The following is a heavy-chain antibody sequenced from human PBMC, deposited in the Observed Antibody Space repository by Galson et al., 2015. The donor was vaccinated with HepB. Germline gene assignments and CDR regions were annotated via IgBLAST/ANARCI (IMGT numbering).Heavy chain of an antibody. CDR2: IIPIFGTA. J-gene: IGHJ6*02. Sequence: SVKVSCKASGGTFSSYAVSWVRQAPGQGLEWMGGIIPIFGTANYAQKFQGRVTITADESAGTAYMELSSLRSEDTAVYYCARGRYSSSWDHYYYYYGMDVWGQGTTVTVSS. V-gene: IGHV1-69*13. CDR1: GGTFSSYA. D-gene: IGHD6-13*01. CDR3: ARGRYSSSWDHYYYYYGMDV.